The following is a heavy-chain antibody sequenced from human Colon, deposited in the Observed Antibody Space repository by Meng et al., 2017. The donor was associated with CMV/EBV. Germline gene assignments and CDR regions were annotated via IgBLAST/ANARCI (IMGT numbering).Heavy chain of an antibody. V-gene: IGHV1-2*02. J-gene: IGHJ1*01. D-gene: IGHD3-22*01. CDR3: ATVSSGYYLYFQH. CDR2: INPNSGGT. Sequence: VELVQSGAEVKKPGASLKVSCKASGSTFTGYYMHWVRQAPGQGLEWMGWINPNSGGTNYAQKFQGRVTMTRDTSISTAYMELSRLRSDDTAVYYCATVSSGYYLYFQHWGQGTLVTVSS. CDR1: GSTFTGYY.